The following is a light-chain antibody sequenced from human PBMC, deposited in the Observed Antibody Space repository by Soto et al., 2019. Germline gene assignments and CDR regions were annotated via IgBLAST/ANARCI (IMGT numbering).Light chain of an antibody. V-gene: IGKV1-5*01. CDR3: QQYKDSVWT. Sequence: DIQMTQSPSTLSASVGDRVTITCRASQTVERWLAWYQQKPGKAPNLVISDVSSLERGVPSRFSGSGSGTEFTLTISGLQPDDFATYCCQQYKDSVWTFGQGTKVDIK. CDR2: DVS. J-gene: IGKJ1*01. CDR1: QTVERW.